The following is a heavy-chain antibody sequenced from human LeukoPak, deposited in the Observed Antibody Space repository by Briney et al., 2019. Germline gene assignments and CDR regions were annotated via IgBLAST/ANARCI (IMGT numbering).Heavy chain of an antibody. D-gene: IGHD2-2*01. CDR3: AKDGGSRIYYYYYGMDV. J-gene: IGHJ6*02. V-gene: IGHV3-74*01. CDR2: INTDGSST. CDR1: GFTFSGYW. Sequence: PGGSLRLSCAASGFTFSGYWMHWVRQAPGKGLVWVSRINTDGSSTTYADSVKGRFTISRDNAKNTLYLQMNSLRAEDTAVYYCAKDGGSRIYYYYYGMDVWGQGTTVTVSS.